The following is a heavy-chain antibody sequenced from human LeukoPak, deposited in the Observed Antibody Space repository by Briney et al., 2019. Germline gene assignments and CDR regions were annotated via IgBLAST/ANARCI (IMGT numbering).Heavy chain of an antibody. CDR2: ISSSSSTI. V-gene: IGHV3-48*04. CDR1: GFTFSSYG. D-gene: IGHD3-10*02. J-gene: IGHJ6*04. Sequence: GGSLRLSRAASGFTFSSYGMSWVRQAPGKGLEWVSYISSSSSTIHYVDSVKGRFTISRDNAKNSLYLQMNSLRAEDTAVYYCAELGITMIGGVWGKGTTVTISS. CDR3: AELGITMIGGV.